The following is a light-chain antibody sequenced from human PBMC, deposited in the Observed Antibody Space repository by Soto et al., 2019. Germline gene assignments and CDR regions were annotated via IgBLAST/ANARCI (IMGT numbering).Light chain of an antibody. J-gene: IGLJ1*01. CDR3: QVWDSSSDHYV. V-gene: IGLV3-21*02. CDR1: NIGSKR. Sequence: SYELTQPPSVSVAPGQTARITWGGNNIGSKRVHWYQQRPGQAPVLVVYDDNDRPSGIPERFSGSNSGNTATLTVSRVEAGDEADYYCQVWDSSSDHYVFGTGTKVTVL. CDR2: DDN.